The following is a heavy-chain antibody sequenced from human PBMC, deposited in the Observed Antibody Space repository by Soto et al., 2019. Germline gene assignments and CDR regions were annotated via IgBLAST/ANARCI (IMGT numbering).Heavy chain of an antibody. Sequence: GGSLRLSCAASGFTFSSYGMHWVRQAPGKGLEWVAVISYDGSNKYYADSVKGRFTISRDNSKNTLYLQMNSLRAEDTAVYYCAKDGQGYYDILTGYYNQNWFDPWGQGTLVTVSS. CDR1: GFTFSSYG. D-gene: IGHD3-9*01. J-gene: IGHJ5*02. CDR2: ISYDGSNK. V-gene: IGHV3-30*18. CDR3: AKDGQGYYDILTGYYNQNWFDP.